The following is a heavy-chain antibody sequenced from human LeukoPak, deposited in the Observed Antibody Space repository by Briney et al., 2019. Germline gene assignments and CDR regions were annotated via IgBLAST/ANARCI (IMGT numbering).Heavy chain of an antibody. CDR3: VKDLGYSLTLAFDP. CDR2: LTGNGDKT. D-gene: IGHD1-1*01. Sequence: GGSLRLSCSVSGFTFSTYAMNWVRQAPGKGLEWVSGLTGNGDKTYYADSVQGRFTISRDNSKDTLYLQMTSLRAEDSALYYCVKDLGYSLTLAFDPWGQGTLVTVSS. J-gene: IGHJ5*02. CDR1: GFTFSTYA. V-gene: IGHV3-23*01.